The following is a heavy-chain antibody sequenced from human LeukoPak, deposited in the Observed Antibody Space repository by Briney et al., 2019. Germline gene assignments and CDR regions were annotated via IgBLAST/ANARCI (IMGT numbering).Heavy chain of an antibody. J-gene: IGHJ4*02. CDR1: GYTFKDYY. Sequence: ASVKVSCKASGYTFKDYYLHWVRQAPGQGLEWMGWIDPSGGTNYAQKFRGRVTMTRDTSTSTAYMELATLRSDDTAVFYCVRDSHEPMIDLEYWGQGTLVTVSS. CDR2: IDPSGGT. D-gene: IGHD3-22*01. V-gene: IGHV1-2*02. CDR3: VRDSHEPMIDLEY.